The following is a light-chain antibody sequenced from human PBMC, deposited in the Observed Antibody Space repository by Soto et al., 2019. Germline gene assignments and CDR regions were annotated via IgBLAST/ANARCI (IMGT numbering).Light chain of an antibody. CDR3: QQSYSRPRT. CDR2: DAS. CDR1: QSVSSY. V-gene: IGKV3-11*01. Sequence: EIVMTQSPATLSVSPGERATLSCRASQSVSSYLAWYQQKLGQAPRLLIYDASNRATGIPARFSGSGSGTDFTLTISSLQPEDFATYFCQQSYSRPRTFGQGTKVDIK. J-gene: IGKJ1*01.